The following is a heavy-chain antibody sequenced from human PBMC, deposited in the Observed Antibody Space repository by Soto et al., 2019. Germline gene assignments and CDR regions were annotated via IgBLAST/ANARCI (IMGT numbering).Heavy chain of an antibody. Sequence: QVQLVESGGGVVQPGRSLRLSCAASGFTFSSYGMHWVRQAPGKGLEWVAVIWYDGSNKYYADSVKGRFTISRDNSKNTVDLEMNSVRDEGTAVYYCARDRKDGDYGDYGAFAIWGQGTMVTVSS. CDR1: GFTFSSYG. D-gene: IGHD4-17*01. CDR3: ARDRKDGDYGDYGAFAI. J-gene: IGHJ3*02. CDR2: IWYDGSNK. V-gene: IGHV3-33*01.